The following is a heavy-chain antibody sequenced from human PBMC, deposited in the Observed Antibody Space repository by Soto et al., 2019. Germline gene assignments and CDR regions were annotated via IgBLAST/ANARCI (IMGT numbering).Heavy chain of an antibody. CDR1: GGSISSGGYY. CDR2: IYYSGST. Sequence: SETLSLTCTVSGGSISSGGYYWSWIRQHPEKGLEWIGYIYYSGSTYYNPSLKSRVTISVDTSKNQFSLKLSSVTAADTAVYYCARVGGINWFDPWGQGTLVTVSS. J-gene: IGHJ5*02. D-gene: IGHD1-20*01. CDR3: ARVGGINWFDP. V-gene: IGHV4-31*03.